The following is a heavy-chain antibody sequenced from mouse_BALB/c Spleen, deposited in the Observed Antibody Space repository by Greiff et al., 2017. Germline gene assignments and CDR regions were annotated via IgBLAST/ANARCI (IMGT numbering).Heavy chain of an antibody. CDR1: GFTFSSYA. V-gene: IGHV5-9-4*01. Sequence: EVKVVESGGGLVKPGGSLKLSCAASGFTFSSYAMSWVRQSPEKRLEWVAEISSGGSYTYYPDTVTGRFTISRDNAKNTLYLEMSSLRSEDTAMYYCARGNWYFDVWGAGTTVTVSS. CDR3: ARGNWYFDV. J-gene: IGHJ1*01. CDR2: ISSGGSYT.